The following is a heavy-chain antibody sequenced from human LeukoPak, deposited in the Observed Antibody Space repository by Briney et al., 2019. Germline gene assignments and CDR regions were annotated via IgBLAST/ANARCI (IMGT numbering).Heavy chain of an antibody. Sequence: ASVKVSCKASGYTFTGYYMHWVRQAPGQGLEWMGWINPNSGGTNYAQKFQGRVAMTRDTSISTAYMELSRLRSDDTAVYYCARGAHGIAAAGKDWFDPWGQGTLGTVS. CDR2: INPNSGGT. J-gene: IGHJ5*02. D-gene: IGHD6-13*01. V-gene: IGHV1-2*02. CDR3: ARGAHGIAAAGKDWFDP. CDR1: GYTFTGYY.